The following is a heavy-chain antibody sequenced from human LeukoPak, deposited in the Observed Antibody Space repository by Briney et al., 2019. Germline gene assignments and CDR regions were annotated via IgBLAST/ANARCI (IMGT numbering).Heavy chain of an antibody. V-gene: IGHV4-4*07. CDR1: GGSISSYY. CDR3: ARDNPAIFGVVPFDY. D-gene: IGHD3-3*01. CDR2: IYTSGST. J-gene: IGHJ4*02. Sequence: SETLSLTCTVSGGSISSYYCSWIRQPAGKGLEWIGRIYTSGSTNYNPSLKSRVTMSVDTSKNQFSLKLSSVTAADTAVYYCARDNPAIFGVVPFDYWGQGTLVTVSS.